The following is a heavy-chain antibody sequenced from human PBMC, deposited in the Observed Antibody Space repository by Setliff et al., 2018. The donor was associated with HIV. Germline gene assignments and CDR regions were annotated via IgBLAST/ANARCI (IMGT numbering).Heavy chain of an antibody. V-gene: IGHV1-69*05. Sequence: SVKVSCKASGGTFSSYAISWVRQAPGQGLEWMGGIIPIFGTANYAQKFQGRVTITTDESTSTAYMEVSSLRSEDTAVYYCARDLRTIVWYTSSWYEDWFDPWGQGTLVTVSS. CDR1: GGTFSSYA. J-gene: IGHJ5*02. CDR2: IIPIFGTA. CDR3: ARDLRTIVWYTSSWYEDWFDP. D-gene: IGHD6-13*01.